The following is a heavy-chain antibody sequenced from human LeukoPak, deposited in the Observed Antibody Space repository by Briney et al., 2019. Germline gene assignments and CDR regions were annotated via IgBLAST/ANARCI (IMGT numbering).Heavy chain of an antibody. CDR1: GGSISRYY. D-gene: IGHD2-2*03. V-gene: IGHV4-59*01. Sequence: PSETLSLTCTVSGGSISRYYWSWIRQPPGKGLEWIGYTYYSGSTNYNPSLKSRVTISVDTSKSQFSLKLSSVTAADTAVYYCARAPSNSGYNWFDPWGQGTLVTVSS. J-gene: IGHJ5*02. CDR3: ARAPSNSGYNWFDP. CDR2: TYYSGST.